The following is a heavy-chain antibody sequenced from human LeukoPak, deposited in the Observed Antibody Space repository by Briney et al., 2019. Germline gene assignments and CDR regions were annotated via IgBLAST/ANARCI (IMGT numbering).Heavy chain of an antibody. Sequence: GASVKVSCKASGYTFTSYDINWVRQATGQGLEWMGWMNPNSGNTGYAQKFQGRVTITRNTSISTAYMELSSLRSEDTAVYYCARGAKGGLYSSGHNYYYYYYMDVWGKGTTVTVSS. CDR3: ARGAKGGLYSSGHNYYYYYYMDV. D-gene: IGHD6-25*01. CDR1: GYTFTSYD. J-gene: IGHJ6*03. V-gene: IGHV1-8*03. CDR2: MNPNSGNT.